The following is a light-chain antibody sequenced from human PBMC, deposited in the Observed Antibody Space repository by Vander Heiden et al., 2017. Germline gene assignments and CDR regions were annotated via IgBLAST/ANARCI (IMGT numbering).Light chain of an antibody. CDR3: SSHAGSSAV. CDR1: SSDVGAYDY. Sequence: QSPLTQPPSASGSPGQSVTISCTGTSSDVGAYDYVSWYQQHPGKAPALIVYDVTKRPSGVPDRFSGSKSGNTAFLTVSGLQAEDEADYYCSSHAGSSAVFGGGTTVTV. J-gene: IGLJ3*02. CDR2: DVT. V-gene: IGLV2-8*01.